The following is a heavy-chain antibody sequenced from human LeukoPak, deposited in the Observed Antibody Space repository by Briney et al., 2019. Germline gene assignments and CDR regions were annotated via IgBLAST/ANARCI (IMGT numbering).Heavy chain of an antibody. CDR1: GFTFSSYS. CDR3: ARGDDYGDL. Sequence: PGGSLRLSCAASGFTFSSYSMNWVRQAPGKGLEWVSYISSSSTIYYADSVKGRFTISRDNAKNSLYLQMNSLRAEDTAVCYCARGDDYGDLWGQGTLVTVSS. V-gene: IGHV3-48*01. D-gene: IGHD4-17*01. J-gene: IGHJ5*02. CDR2: ISSSSTI.